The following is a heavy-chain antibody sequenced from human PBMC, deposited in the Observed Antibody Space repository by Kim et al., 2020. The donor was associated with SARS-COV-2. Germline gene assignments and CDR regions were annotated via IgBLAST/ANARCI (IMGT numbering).Heavy chain of an antibody. D-gene: IGHD6-19*01. V-gene: IGHV4-61*01. CDR1: GGSVSSGSFY. CDR3: ARDRGQWLVPFHY. CDR2: IYNSGST. J-gene: IGHJ4*02. Sequence: SETLSLTCTVSGGSVSSGSFYWSWIRQPPGKGLEWIGYIYNSGSTNYNPSLKSRVTISIDTSKNQFSLKLSSVTAADTAVYYCARDRGQWLVPFHYWGQGTLVTVSS.